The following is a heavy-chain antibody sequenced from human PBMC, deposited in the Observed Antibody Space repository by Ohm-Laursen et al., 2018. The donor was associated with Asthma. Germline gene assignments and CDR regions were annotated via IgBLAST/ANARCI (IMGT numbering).Heavy chain of an antibody. D-gene: IGHD3-3*01. CDR2: GGSYYDGGLK. J-gene: IGHJ4*02. CDR1: GFTFRSYA. CDR3: ARDVMEWYLPAFDF. V-gene: IGHV3-30-3*01. Sequence: SLRLSCSASGFTFRSYAMHWVRQAPGKGLEWVAVGGSYYDGGLKYYADSVNGRFTVSRDDSKNTLYLQMNSLRPDDTAVYYCARDVMEWYLPAFDFWGQGALVTVSS.